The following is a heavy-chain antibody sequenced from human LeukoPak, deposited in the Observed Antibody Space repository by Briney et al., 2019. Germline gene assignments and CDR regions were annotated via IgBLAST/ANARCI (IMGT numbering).Heavy chain of an antibody. Sequence: SETLSLTCTVSGVSISRSNYFWAWIRQSPGKGLEWIGSLYFRGSISYSPSLKSRVTISIDASKNQFSLKLTSVTAADTAVYYCAREDRYCSSTSCYTWDYWGQGTLVAV. J-gene: IGHJ4*02. V-gene: IGHV4-39*07. CDR3: AREDRYCSSTSCYTWDY. D-gene: IGHD2-2*02. CDR2: LYFRGSI. CDR1: GVSISRSNYF.